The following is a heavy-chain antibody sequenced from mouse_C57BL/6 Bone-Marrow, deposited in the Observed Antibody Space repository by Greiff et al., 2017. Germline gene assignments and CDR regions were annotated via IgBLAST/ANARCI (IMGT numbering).Heavy chain of an antibody. J-gene: IGHJ1*03. Sequence: EVQLQQSGAELVRPGASVKLSCTASGFNIKDYYMHWVKQRPEQGLEWIGRIDPEDGDTEYATKFQGKPTMTADTSANTAYLQLSSQTSEDTAVNYCTTLEGYWYIDIWGTGTTVTVSS. CDR1: GFNIKDYY. CDR3: TTLEGYWYIDI. V-gene: IGHV14-1*01. CDR2: IDPEDGDT.